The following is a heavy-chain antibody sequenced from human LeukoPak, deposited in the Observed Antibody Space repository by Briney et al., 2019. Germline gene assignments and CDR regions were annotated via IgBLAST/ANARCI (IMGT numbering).Heavy chain of an antibody. CDR1: GGSISSGGYY. V-gene: IGHV4-31*03. CDR2: IYYSGST. J-gene: IGHJ4*02. Sequence: PSQTLSLTCTVSGGSISSGGYYWSWIRQHSGKGLEWIGYIYYSGSTYYNPSLKSRVTISVDTSKNQFSLKLSSVTAADTAVYYCARTYYDYVWGSYRYWNFDYWGQGTLVTVSS. D-gene: IGHD3-16*02. CDR3: ARTYYDYVWGSYRYWNFDY.